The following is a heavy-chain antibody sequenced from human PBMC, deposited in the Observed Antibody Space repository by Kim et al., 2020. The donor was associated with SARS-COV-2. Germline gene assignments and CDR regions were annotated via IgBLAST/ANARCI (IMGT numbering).Heavy chain of an antibody. CDR2: GGST. V-gene: IGHV3-23*01. Sequence: GGSTDYPDSVKGWFTISRDKSKNTLSLQMNSLRAEDTAVYYCAKGSGSNWGQGTQVTVSS. CDR3: AKGSGSN. D-gene: IGHD3-10*01. J-gene: IGHJ4*02.